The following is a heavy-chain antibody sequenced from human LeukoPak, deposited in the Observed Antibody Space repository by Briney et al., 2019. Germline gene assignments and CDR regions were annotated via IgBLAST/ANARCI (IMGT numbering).Heavy chain of an antibody. CDR1: GDSIRYSRYY. D-gene: IGHD6-13*01. V-gene: IGHV4-39*07. J-gene: IGHJ4*02. CDR2: VDWSGST. Sequence: SETLSLTCSVSGDSIRYSRYYWAWIRQPPGKGLEWIGSVDWSGSTYYNPSLKSRVTISADTSKNQFSLKVYSVTAADTAIYYCARKRAGTGTEIWGQGTLATVSS. CDR3: ARKRAGTGTEI.